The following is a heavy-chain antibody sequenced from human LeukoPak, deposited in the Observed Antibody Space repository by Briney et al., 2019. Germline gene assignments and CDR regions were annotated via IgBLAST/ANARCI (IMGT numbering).Heavy chain of an antibody. CDR1: GYTFTGYY. Sequence: ASVKVSRKASGYTFTGYYMHWVRQAPGQGLEWMGWINPNSGGTNYAQKFQGRVTMTRDTSISTAYMELSRLRSDDTAVYYCARDRSTIFGVVIGFDWGQGTLVTVSS. CDR3: ARDRSTIFGVVIGFD. D-gene: IGHD3-3*01. V-gene: IGHV1-2*02. CDR2: INPNSGGT. J-gene: IGHJ4*02.